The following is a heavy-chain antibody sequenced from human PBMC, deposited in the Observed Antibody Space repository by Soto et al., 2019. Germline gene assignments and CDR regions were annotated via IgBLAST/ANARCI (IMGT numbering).Heavy chain of an antibody. CDR2: ISSRSTTI. Sequence: EVQLVESGGGLIQPGGSLRLSCETSGFTFSGYGMKWVRQAPGKGLEWISHISSRSTTIYYADSVRGRFIISRDNARNSLYLQMNSLRAEDTAVYYCVRDRGVTLGTRVHPYMDVWGKGTTVTVSS. V-gene: IGHV3-48*01. D-gene: IGHD2-21*02. CDR1: GFTFSGYG. J-gene: IGHJ6*03. CDR3: VRDRGVTLGTRVHPYMDV.